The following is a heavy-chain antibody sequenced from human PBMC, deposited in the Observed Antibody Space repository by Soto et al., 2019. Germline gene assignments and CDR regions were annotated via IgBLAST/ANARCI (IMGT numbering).Heavy chain of an antibody. Sequence: GGSLRLSCAASGFTFSSYSMNWVRQAPGKGLEWVSSISSSSSYIYYADSVKGRFTISRDNAKNSLYLQMNSLRAEDTAVYYCARDFTIVVVPAAIPREFDPWGQGTLVTVSS. J-gene: IGHJ5*02. CDR3: ARDFTIVVVPAAIPREFDP. V-gene: IGHV3-21*01. D-gene: IGHD2-2*01. CDR2: ISSSSSYI. CDR1: GFTFSSYS.